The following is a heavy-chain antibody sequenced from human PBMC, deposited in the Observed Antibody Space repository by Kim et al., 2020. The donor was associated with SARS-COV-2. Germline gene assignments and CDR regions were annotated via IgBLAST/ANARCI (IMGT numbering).Heavy chain of an antibody. J-gene: IGHJ5*02. Sequence: SETLSLTCAVYGGSFSGYYWSWIRQPPGKGLEWIGEINHSGSTNYNPSLKSRVTILVDTSKNQFSLKLSSVTAADTAVYYCARGLGPDIVVVPAAIGSGWFDPWGQGTLVTVSS. CDR2: INHSGST. CDR1: GGSFSGYY. CDR3: ARGLGPDIVVVPAAIGSGWFDP. V-gene: IGHV4-34*01. D-gene: IGHD2-2*02.